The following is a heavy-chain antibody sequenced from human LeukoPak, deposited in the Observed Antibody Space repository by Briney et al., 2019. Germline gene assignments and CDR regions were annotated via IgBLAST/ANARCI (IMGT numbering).Heavy chain of an antibody. CDR3: ASLYYDSSGYLNWFDP. V-gene: IGHV1-2*02. D-gene: IGHD3-22*01. CDR2: INPNSGGT. Sequence: ASVKVSCKASGYTFTGYYMHWVRQAPGQGLEWTGWINPNSGGTNYAQKFQGRVTMTRDTSISTAYMELSRLRSDDTAVYYCASLYYDSSGYLNWFDPWGQGTLVTVSS. CDR1: GYTFTGYY. J-gene: IGHJ5*02.